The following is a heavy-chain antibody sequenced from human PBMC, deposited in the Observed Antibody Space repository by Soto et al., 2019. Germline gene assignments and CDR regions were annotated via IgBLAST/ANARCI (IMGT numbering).Heavy chain of an antibody. D-gene: IGHD6-19*01. CDR2: ISYDGSNK. J-gene: IGHJ6*02. V-gene: IGHV3-30-3*01. CDR3: ARDTIAVAGPNLYYYGMDV. Sequence: GGSLRLSCAASGFTFSSYAMHWVRQAPGKGLEWVAVISYDGSNKYYADSVKGRFTISRDNSKNTLYLQMNSLRAEDTAVYYCARDTIAVAGPNLYYYGMDVWGQGTTVTVSS. CDR1: GFTFSSYA.